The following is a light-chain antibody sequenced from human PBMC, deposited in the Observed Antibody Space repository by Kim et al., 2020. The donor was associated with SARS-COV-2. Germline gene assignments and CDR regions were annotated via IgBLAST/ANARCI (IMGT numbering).Light chain of an antibody. CDR1: SLRRFY. V-gene: IGLV3-19*01. CDR2: TYS. CDR3: SCRDSSDDHYV. Sequence: SSELTQDPAVSVALGQTVTITCQGDSLRRFYASWYQQKPGQAPVLVSHTYSHRPSGISDRFSASNSGSTASLTITGAQAEDEADYYCSCRDSSDDHYVFGTGTKVTVL. J-gene: IGLJ1*01.